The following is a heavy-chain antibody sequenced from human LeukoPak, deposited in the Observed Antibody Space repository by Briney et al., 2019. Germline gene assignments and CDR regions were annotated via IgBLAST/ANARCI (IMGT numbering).Heavy chain of an antibody. CDR3: ARNRRGYCSGGSCYFDY. D-gene: IGHD2-15*01. J-gene: IGHJ4*02. CDR1: GGSISSGGYY. V-gene: IGHV4-30-2*05. CDR2: IYHSGST. Sequence: PSETLSLTCTVSGGSISSGGYYWSWIRQPPGKGLEWIGYIYHSGSTYYNPSLKSRVTISVDTSKNQFSLKLSSVTAADTAVYYCARNRRGYCSGGSCYFDYWGQGTLVTVSS.